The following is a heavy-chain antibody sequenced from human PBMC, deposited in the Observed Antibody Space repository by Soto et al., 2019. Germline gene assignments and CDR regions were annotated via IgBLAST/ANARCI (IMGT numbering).Heavy chain of an antibody. CDR3: ARGVYDYAWGSYQVDYHYGMDV. D-gene: IGHD3-16*02. J-gene: IGHJ6*02. CDR2: TYYRSKWYN. V-gene: IGHV6-1*01. CDR1: GDSVSSNSAA. Sequence: SQTLSLTCAISGDSVSSNSAAWNWIRQSPSRGLEWLGRTYYRSKWYNDYAVSVKSRITINPDTSKNQFSLQLNSVTPEDTAVYYCARGVYDYAWGSYQVDYHYGMDVWGQGTTVTVSS.